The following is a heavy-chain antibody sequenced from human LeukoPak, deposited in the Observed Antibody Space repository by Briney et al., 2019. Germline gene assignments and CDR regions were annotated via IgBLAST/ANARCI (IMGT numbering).Heavy chain of an antibody. Sequence: GGSLRLSCAASGFTFDDYTMHWVRQAPGKGLEWVSLISWDGGSTYYAGSVKGRFTISRDNSKNSLYLQMNSLRTEDTALYYCAKEGGYFRFDYWGQGTLVTVSS. CDR2: ISWDGGST. CDR3: AKEGGYFRFDY. CDR1: GFTFDDYT. D-gene: IGHD3-22*01. V-gene: IGHV3-43*01. J-gene: IGHJ4*02.